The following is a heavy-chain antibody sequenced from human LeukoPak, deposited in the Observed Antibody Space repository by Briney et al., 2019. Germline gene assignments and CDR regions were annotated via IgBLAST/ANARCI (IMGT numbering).Heavy chain of an antibody. J-gene: IGHJ4*02. D-gene: IGHD5-18*01. CDR3: AREGGYTSGYSYGRLGFDY. V-gene: IGHV4-4*02. CDR2: IYHSGST. CDR1: GVSISSSNW. Sequence: SETLSFTSAGSGVSISSSNWWGWVRQPPGKGLEWIGAIYHSGSTNYNPSLKSRVTISVDKSKNQFSLKLSSVTAADTAVYYCAREGGYTSGYSYGRLGFDYWAREPWSPSP.